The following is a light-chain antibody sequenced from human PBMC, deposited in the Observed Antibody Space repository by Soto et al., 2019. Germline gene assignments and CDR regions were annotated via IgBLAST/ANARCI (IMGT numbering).Light chain of an antibody. V-gene: IGLV2-8*01. Sequence: QSVLAQPPSASGSAGQSVTISCTGPTNGVGRYDYVSWYQQYPGEAPKLIIYDVTERPSGVPDRFSGSKSGNTASLTISGLRAEDEAAYSCCSFAGSYSYVFGSGTKVTVL. J-gene: IGLJ1*01. CDR2: DVT. CDR3: CSFAGSYSYV. CDR1: TNGVGRYDY.